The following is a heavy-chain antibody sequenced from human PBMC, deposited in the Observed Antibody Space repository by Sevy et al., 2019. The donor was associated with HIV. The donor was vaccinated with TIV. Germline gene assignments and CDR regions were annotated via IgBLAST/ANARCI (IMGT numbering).Heavy chain of an antibody. D-gene: IGHD2-2*02. CDR1: GGSISSSRYY. V-gene: IGHV4-39*01. CDR3: ARHGEVRCSSTSCYTSGIAAAGTIDY. CDR2: IYYSEST. Sequence: SETLSLTCTVSGGSISSSRYYWGWIRQPPGKGLEWIGSIYYSESTYYNPSLKSRVTISVDTSKNLFSLKLSSVTAADTAVYYCARHGEVRCSSTSCYTSGIAAAGTIDYWGQGTLVTVSS. J-gene: IGHJ4*02.